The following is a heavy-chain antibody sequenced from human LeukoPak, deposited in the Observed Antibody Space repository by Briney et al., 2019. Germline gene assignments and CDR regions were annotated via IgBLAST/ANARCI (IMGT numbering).Heavy chain of an antibody. CDR1: GFPVRTHY. CDR3: ARDSGTTVGYFDY. J-gene: IGHJ4*02. D-gene: IGHD4-23*01. V-gene: IGHV3-66*01. Sequence: GGSLRLSCAASGFPVRTHYMSWVRQAPRRGLEWVSVIYSGGNTYYADSVKGRFTISRDNSKNTLYLQMNSLRADDTAVYYCARDSGTTVGYFDYWGQGTLVTVSS. CDR2: IYSGGNT.